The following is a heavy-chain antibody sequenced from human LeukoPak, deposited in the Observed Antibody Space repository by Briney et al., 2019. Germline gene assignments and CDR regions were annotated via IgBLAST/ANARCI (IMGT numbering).Heavy chain of an antibody. Sequence: SETLSLTCTTSGGSISSGDYYWSWIRQPPGKGLEWIGYIYYSGSTYYNPSLKSRVTISVDTSKNQFSLKLSSVTAADTAVYYRASSSTSWFDYWGQGTLVTVSS. J-gene: IGHJ4*02. CDR2: IYYSGST. CDR1: GGSISSGDYY. D-gene: IGHD2-2*01. CDR3: ASSSTSWFDY. V-gene: IGHV4-30-4*01.